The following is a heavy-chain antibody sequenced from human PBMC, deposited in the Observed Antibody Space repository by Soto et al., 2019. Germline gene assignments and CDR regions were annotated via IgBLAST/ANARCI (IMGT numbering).Heavy chain of an antibody. D-gene: IGHD6-13*01. CDR1: GGSVSGGTHY. Sequence: QAQLQESGPGPVKPSETLSLTCTVSGGSVSGGTHYWSWIRQPPGKGLEWIEYIYNSGSTNYNPSLKSRVTISVDTSKNQFSLKLSSVTAADTAVYYCARGYRTSWYWFDLWGRGTLVTVSS. CDR2: IYNSGST. CDR3: ARGYRTSWYWFDL. J-gene: IGHJ2*01. V-gene: IGHV4-61*01.